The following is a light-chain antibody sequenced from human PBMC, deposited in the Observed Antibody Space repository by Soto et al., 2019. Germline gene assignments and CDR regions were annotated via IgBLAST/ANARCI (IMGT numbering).Light chain of an antibody. J-gene: IGKJ2*01. Sequence: DIQMTQSPSTLSASVGDRVTITCRASQSISNWLAWYQQKPGKAPKLLIYRASSLQSGVPSRFSGSGSGTEFTLTIHSLQPDDFATYYCQQFNNYPMYTFGQGTKLEIQ. V-gene: IGKV1-5*03. CDR3: QQFNNYPMYT. CDR2: RAS. CDR1: QSISNW.